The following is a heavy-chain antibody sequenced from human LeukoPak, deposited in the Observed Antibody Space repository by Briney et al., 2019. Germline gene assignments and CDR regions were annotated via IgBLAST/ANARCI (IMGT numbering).Heavy chain of an antibody. J-gene: IGHJ3*02. V-gene: IGHV4-61*02. CDR1: GDSISSGDYY. CDR3: ARVLGPKIDI. Sequence: SETLSLTCTVSGDSISSGDYYWSWIRQPAGKGLEWIGRIYTSGSTNYNPSLKSRVTMSVDTSKNQFSLKLSSVTAADTAVYYCARVLGPKIDIWGQGTMVTVSS. CDR2: IYTSGST.